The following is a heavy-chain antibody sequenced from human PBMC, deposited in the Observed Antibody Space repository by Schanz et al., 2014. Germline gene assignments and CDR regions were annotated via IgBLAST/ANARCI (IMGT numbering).Heavy chain of an antibody. D-gene: IGHD1-26*01. V-gene: IGHV3-30*18. CDR2: ISHDGNTK. Sequence: QVQLVESGGGVVQPGRSLRLSCAASGFTFSNYGLHWVRQAPGKGLEWVTVISHDGNTKYYADSVKGRFTISRDNSKNTLYLQMNSLRPEDTAVYYCAKEGSIYWDRSVDYWGQGTLVTVSS. J-gene: IGHJ4*02. CDR1: GFTFSNYG. CDR3: AKEGSIYWDRSVDY.